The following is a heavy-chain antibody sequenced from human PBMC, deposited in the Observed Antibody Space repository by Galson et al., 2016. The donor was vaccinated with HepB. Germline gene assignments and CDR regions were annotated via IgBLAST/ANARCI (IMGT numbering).Heavy chain of an antibody. CDR2: ISGSGGST. D-gene: IGHD1-26*01. V-gene: IGHV3-23*01. CDR3: ARVPYSGSHPF. CDR1: GFTFSSYG. Sequence: SLRLSCAASGFTFSSYGMHWVRQAPGKGLEWVSGISGSGGSTYYADSVKVRFTISGDNSKHTLYLQMNSLRAEDTAVYYCARVPYSGSHPFWGQGTLVTVSS. J-gene: IGHJ4*02.